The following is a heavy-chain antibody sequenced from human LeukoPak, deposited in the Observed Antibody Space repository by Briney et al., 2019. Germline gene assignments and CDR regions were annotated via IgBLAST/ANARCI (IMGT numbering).Heavy chain of an antibody. V-gene: IGHV3-30*01. J-gene: IGHJ4*02. Sequence: PGGSLRLSCAASGFTFSSYAMHWVHQAPGKGLEWVAVISYDGSNKYYADSVKGRFTISRDNSKNTLYLQMNSLRAEDTAVYYCAREMRGYSYGSNDYWGQGTLVTVSS. CDR1: GFTFSSYA. CDR2: ISYDGSNK. D-gene: IGHD5-18*01. CDR3: AREMRGYSYGSNDY.